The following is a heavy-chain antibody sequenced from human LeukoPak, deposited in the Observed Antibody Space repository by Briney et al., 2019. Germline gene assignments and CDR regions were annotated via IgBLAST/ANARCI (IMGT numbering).Heavy chain of an antibody. J-gene: IGHJ3*02. V-gene: IGHV3-53*01. Sequence: PGGSLRLSCAASGFTVSSNYMSWVRQAPGKGLEWVSVIYSGGSTYYADSVKGRFTISRDNSKNTLYLQMNSLRAEDTAVYYCARDMAPRTYYDILTGPEPPGAFDIWGQGTMVTVSS. CDR2: IYSGGST. D-gene: IGHD3-9*01. CDR1: GFTVSSNY. CDR3: ARDMAPRTYYDILTGPEPPGAFDI.